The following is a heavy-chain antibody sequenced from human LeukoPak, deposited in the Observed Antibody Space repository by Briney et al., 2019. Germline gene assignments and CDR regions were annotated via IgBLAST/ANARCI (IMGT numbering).Heavy chain of an antibody. V-gene: IGHV4-59*11. CDR2: IYYSGST. CDR3: ARLMYYDFWSGYRDAFDI. D-gene: IGHD3-3*01. CDR1: GGSISSHY. J-gene: IGHJ3*02. Sequence: SETLSLTRTVSGGSISSHYWSWIRQPPGKGLEWIGYIYYSGSTNHNPSLKSRVTISVDTSKNQFSLKLSSVTAADTAVYYCARLMYYDFWSGYRDAFDIWGQGTMVTVSS.